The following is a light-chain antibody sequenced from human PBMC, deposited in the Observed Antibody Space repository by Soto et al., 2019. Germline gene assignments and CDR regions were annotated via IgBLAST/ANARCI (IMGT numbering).Light chain of an antibody. V-gene: IGKV2-28*01. J-gene: IGKJ1*01. CDR3: MQALQTPPT. Sequence: DIVMTQSPVSLPVNPGEPASISCRSHQSLLHSNGYNYLDWYLQKPGQSPQLLIYLGSNRASGVPDRFSGRGAGTDFTLNISRVEAEDVGVYYCMQALQTPPTFGQGTKVDIK. CDR1: QSLLHSNGYNY. CDR2: LGS.